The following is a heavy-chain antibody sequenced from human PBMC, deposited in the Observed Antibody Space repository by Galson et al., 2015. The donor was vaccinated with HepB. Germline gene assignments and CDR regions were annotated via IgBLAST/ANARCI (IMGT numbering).Heavy chain of an antibody. D-gene: IGHD3-22*01. CDR3: ARDRGEPGITMIVVVSYYMDV. CDR1: GFTFSSYA. CDR2: ISYDGSNK. J-gene: IGHJ6*03. V-gene: IGHV3-30-3*01. Sequence: SLRLSCAASGFTFSSYAMHWVRQAPGKGLEWVAVISYDGSNKYYADSVKGRFTISRDNSKNTLYLQMNSLRAEDTAVYYCARDRGEPGITMIVVVSYYMDVWGKGTTVTVSS.